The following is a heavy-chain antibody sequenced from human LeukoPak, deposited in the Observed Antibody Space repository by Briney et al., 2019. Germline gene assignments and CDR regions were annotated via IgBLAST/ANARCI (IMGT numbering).Heavy chain of an antibody. CDR2: IIPIFGTA. CDR3: ARDRPYSSSWYAFDY. CDR1: GGTFSSYA. Sequence: SVKVSCKASGGTFSSYAISWVRQAPGQGLEWMGGIIPIFGTANYAQKFQGRVTITTDESTSTVYMELSSLRSEDTAVYYCARDRPYSSSWYAFDYWGQGTLVTVSS. J-gene: IGHJ4*02. V-gene: IGHV1-69*05. D-gene: IGHD6-13*01.